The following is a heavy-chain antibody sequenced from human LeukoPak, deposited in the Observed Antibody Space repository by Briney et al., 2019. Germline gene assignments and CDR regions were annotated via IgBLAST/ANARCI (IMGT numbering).Heavy chain of an antibody. Sequence: GASVKVSCKASGYTFTGYYMHWVRQAPGQGLEWMGWINPNSGGTNYAQKFQGRVTMTRDTSISTAYMEMSRLRSDDTAVYYCARESGYGSGSYYPSLDYWGQGTLVTVSS. CDR3: ARESGYGSGSYYPSLDY. V-gene: IGHV1-2*02. CDR2: INPNSGGT. J-gene: IGHJ4*02. D-gene: IGHD3-10*01. CDR1: GYTFTGYY.